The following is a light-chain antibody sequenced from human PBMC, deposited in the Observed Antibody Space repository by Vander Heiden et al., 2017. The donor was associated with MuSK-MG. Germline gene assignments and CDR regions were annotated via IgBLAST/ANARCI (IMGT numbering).Light chain of an antibody. Sequence: QSVLTQPPSVSAAPGQKVNIPCSGSSSNIGNNYVSWYQQLPGTAPKLLIYDDNKRPSGIPDRFSGSKSDTSATLGITGLQTGDETDYYCGTWDSSLSAVVFGGGTKLTVL. V-gene: IGLV1-51*01. CDR3: GTWDSSLSAVV. CDR1: SSNIGNNY. J-gene: IGLJ2*01. CDR2: DDN.